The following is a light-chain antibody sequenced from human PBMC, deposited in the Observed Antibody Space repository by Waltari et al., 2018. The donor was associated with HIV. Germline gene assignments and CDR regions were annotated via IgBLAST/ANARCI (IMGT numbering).Light chain of an antibody. CDR2: STN. J-gene: IGLJ2*01. Sequence: QSVLTQPPSASGTPGQRVTISCSGGSSNIGSTSVHWYQQLPGTAPRLLLYSTNQRPSRVPDRFSGSKSGTSASLAISGLQSEDEADYYCATWDDTLNGVIFGGGTKLTVL. V-gene: IGLV1-44*01. CDR3: ATWDDTLNGVI. CDR1: SSNIGSTS.